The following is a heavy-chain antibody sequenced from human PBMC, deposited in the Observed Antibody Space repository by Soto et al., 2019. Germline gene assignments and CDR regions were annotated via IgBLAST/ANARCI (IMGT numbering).Heavy chain of an antibody. CDR2: ISGSGGTT. Sequence: EVQLLESGGGLVQPGGSLRLSCAASGLTFSNSAMNWVRQAPGKGLHWVSSISGSGGTTYYADSVKGRFTISRDNSKITLKPQMHSMRAEDTAVDYCDKCRGGDIVIIPAATGFDPRGQGHLVTASS. CDR1: GLTFSNSA. V-gene: IGHV3-23*01. J-gene: IGHJ5*02. D-gene: IGHD3-16*02. CDR3: DKCRGGDIVIIPAATGFDP.